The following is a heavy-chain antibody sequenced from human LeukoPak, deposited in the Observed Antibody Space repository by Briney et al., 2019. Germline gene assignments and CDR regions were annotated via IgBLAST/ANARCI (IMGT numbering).Heavy chain of an antibody. J-gene: IGHJ4*02. D-gene: IGHD6-6*01. CDR1: GFTFSSYA. CDR3: ARVFVGEQLVYFDY. CDR2: ISYDGSNK. Sequence: GGSLRLSCAASGFTFSSYAMHWVRQAPGKGLEWVAVISYDGSNKYYADSVKGRFTISRDNSKNTLYLQMNSLRAEDTAVYYCARVFVGEQLVYFDYWGQGTLVTVSS. V-gene: IGHV3-30*04.